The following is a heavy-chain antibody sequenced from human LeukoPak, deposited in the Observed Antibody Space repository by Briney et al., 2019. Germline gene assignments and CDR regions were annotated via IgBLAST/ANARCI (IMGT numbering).Heavy chain of an antibody. CDR2: ISSSGSTI. J-gene: IGHJ4*02. CDR3: ARDQKTAAGDLLDY. Sequence: PSETLSLTCTVSGGSISSYYMSWIRQAPGKGLEWVSYISSSGSTIYYADSVKGRFTISRDNAKNSLYLQMNSLRAEDTAVYYCARDQKTAAGDLLDYWGQGTLVTVSS. V-gene: IGHV3-11*01. CDR1: GGSISSYY. D-gene: IGHD6-13*01.